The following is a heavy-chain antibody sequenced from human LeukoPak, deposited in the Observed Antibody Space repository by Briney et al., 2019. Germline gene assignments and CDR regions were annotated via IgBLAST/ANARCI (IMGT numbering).Heavy chain of an antibody. J-gene: IGHJ6*04. D-gene: IGHD6-13*01. CDR2: ISSSSYI. Sequence: GGSLRLSCAASGFTFSSYSMNWVRQAPGKGLEWVSSISSSSYIYYADSVKGRFTISRDNAKNSLCLQMNSLRAEDTAVYYCARDLIAAAVNYYYYGMDVWGKGTTVTVSS. CDR3: ARDLIAAAVNYYYYGMDV. V-gene: IGHV3-21*01. CDR1: GFTFSSYS.